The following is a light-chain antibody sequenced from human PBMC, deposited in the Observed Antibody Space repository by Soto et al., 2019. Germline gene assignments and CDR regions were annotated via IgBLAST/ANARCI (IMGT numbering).Light chain of an antibody. CDR2: AAS. CDR3: QQYYSYPPN. J-gene: IGKJ2*01. V-gene: IGKV1-8*01. Sequence: AIRMTQSPSSLSASTGDRVTITCRASQGISSYLAWYQQKPGKAPKLLIYAASTLQSGVPSRFSGSGSGTDFTLTISCLQSEDLANYYCQQYYSYPPNFGQGTKLEIK. CDR1: QGISSY.